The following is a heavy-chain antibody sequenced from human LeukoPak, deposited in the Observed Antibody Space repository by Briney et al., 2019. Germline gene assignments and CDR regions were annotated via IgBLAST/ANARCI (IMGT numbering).Heavy chain of an antibody. CDR3: ARGGSGGTIFGVVTLFYFDY. CDR2: IYSGGST. Sequence: PGGSLRLSCAASGFTFSSYSMNWVRQAPGKGLEWVSVIYSGGSTYYADSVKGRFTISRDNSKNTLYLQMNSLRAEDTAVYYCARGGSGGTIFGVVTLFYFDYWGQGTLVTVSS. V-gene: IGHV3-66*02. J-gene: IGHJ4*02. D-gene: IGHD3-3*01. CDR1: GFTFSSYS.